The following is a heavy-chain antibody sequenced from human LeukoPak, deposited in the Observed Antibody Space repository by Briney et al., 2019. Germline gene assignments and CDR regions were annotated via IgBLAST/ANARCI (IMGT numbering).Heavy chain of an antibody. CDR1: GGSISSYY. CDR2: IYYSGST. J-gene: IGHJ4*02. CDR3: AREVAVAGTIDY. Sequence: SETLSLTCTVSGGSISSYYWSWIRQPPGKGLEWIGYIYYSGSTNYNPSLKSRVTISVDTSKDQFSLKLSSVTAADTAVYYCAREVAVAGTIDYWGQGTLVTVSS. D-gene: IGHD6-19*01. V-gene: IGHV4-59*01.